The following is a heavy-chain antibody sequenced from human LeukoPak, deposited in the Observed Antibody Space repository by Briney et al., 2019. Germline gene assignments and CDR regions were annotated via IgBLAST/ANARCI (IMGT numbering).Heavy chain of an antibody. CDR3: ARVGSYYGSGSYYYYYYYGMDV. Sequence: SETLSLTCTVSGGSISSYYWSWIRQPPGKGLEWIGYIYYSGSTNYNPSLKSRVTTSVDTSKNQFSLKLSSVTAADTAVYYCARVGSYYGSGSYYYYYYYGMDVWGQGTTVTVSS. CDR2: IYYSGST. V-gene: IGHV4-59*01. D-gene: IGHD3-10*01. CDR1: GGSISSYY. J-gene: IGHJ6*02.